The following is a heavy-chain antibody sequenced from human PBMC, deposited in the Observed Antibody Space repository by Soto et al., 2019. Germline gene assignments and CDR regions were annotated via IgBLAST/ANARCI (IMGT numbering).Heavy chain of an antibody. CDR3: ARRYCSTTPCLWYMDV. CDR1: EYSFPNYW. D-gene: IGHD2-2*01. Sequence: GESLKISCQGSEYSFPNYWIGWVRQMPGKGLEWMGIIYPGDSDTRYSPSFQGQVTISADKSISTAYLQWSSLKASDTAMYYCARRYCSTTPCLWYMDVWGKGTTDTVSS. V-gene: IGHV5-51*01. J-gene: IGHJ6*03. CDR2: IYPGDSDT.